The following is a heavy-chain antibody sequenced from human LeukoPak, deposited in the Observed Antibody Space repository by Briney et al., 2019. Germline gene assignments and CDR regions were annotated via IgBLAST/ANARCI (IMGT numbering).Heavy chain of an antibody. CDR1: GGSISSSSYY. V-gene: IGHV4-39*01. Sequence: PSETLSLTCTVSGGSISSSSYYWGWIRQPPGKGLEWIGSIYYSRTTYYNPSLESRVTISVDTSKNQFSLKLSSVTAADTAVYYCARREGASPFDYWGQGTLVTVSS. CDR3: ARREGASPFDY. D-gene: IGHD3-16*01. CDR2: IYYSRTT. J-gene: IGHJ4*02.